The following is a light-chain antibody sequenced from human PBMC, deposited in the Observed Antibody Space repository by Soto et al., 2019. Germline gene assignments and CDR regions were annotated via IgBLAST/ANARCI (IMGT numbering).Light chain of an antibody. CDR2: DSS. J-gene: IGKJ4*01. V-gene: IGKV3-11*01. Sequence: EIVLTQSPATLSLARGERATLSCTASESVRSSLAWYQQKSGQAPRLLFYDSSNRATYIPARFSASGSGTYFTLTISGLEPEDFAVYYCQQRGVWPLTFGGGTKVDIK. CDR3: QQRGVWPLT. CDR1: ESVRSS.